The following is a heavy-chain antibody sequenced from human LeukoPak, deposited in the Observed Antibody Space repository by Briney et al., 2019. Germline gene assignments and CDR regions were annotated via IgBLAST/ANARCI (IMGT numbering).Heavy chain of an antibody. D-gene: IGHD3-10*01. V-gene: IGHV4-34*01. CDR1: GYSIRSGYY. J-gene: IGHJ6*04. Sequence: PSETLSLTCIVSGYSIRSGYYWSWIRQPPGKGLEWIGEINHSGSTNYNPSLKSRVTISVDTSKNQFSLKLSSVTAADTAVYYCARGLARVVRGVIITPPDVWGKGTTVTVSS. CDR3: ARGLARVVRGVIITPPDV. CDR2: INHSGST.